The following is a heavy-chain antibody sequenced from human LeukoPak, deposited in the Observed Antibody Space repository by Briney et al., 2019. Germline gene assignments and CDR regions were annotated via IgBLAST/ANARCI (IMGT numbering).Heavy chain of an antibody. CDR1: GFTFSNYW. J-gene: IGHJ4*02. Sequence: PGGSLRLSCAASGFTFSNYWMHWVRQAPGKGLVWVSRINSDGSSTNYADSVKGRFTISRDNSKNSLYLQMNSLRAEDTALYYCAKDMGSIGLIDYWGQGTLVTVSS. CDR2: INSDGSST. CDR3: AKDMGSIGLIDY. D-gene: IGHD2/OR15-2a*01. V-gene: IGHV3-74*01.